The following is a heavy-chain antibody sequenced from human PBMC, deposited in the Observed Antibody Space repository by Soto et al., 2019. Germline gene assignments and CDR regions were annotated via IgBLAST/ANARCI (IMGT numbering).Heavy chain of an antibody. CDR1: GFTFRTYA. Sequence: EVQLLESGGGLVQPGGSLRLSCTASGFTFRTYAMSWVRQAPGRGLECVSVISGKGGDTNYADFVKGRFTISRDNSKNMVFLQMNSLRAEDTAVYYCAQGGWLDVWVQGTTVIVSS. J-gene: IGHJ6*02. CDR2: ISGKGGDT. D-gene: IGHD2-15*01. CDR3: AQGGWLDV. V-gene: IGHV3-23*01.